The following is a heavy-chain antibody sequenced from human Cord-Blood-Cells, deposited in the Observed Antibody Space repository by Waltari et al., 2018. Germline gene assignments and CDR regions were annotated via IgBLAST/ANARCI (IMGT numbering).Heavy chain of an antibody. D-gene: IGHD3-16*02. Sequence: QVQLVQSGAEVKKPGASVKVSCKASGYTFTSYAMHWVRQAPGQRLEWMGWINAGNGNTKYSQKFQGRVTITRDTSASTAYMELSSLRSEDTAVYYCARDRSDYIWGSYRYNAFDIWGHGTMVTVSS. V-gene: IGHV1-3*01. J-gene: IGHJ3*02. CDR2: INAGNGNT. CDR1: GYTFTSYA. CDR3: ARDRSDYIWGSYRYNAFDI.